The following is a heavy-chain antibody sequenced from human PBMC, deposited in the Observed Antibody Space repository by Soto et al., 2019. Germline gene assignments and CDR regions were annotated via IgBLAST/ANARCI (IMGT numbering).Heavy chain of an antibody. J-gene: IGHJ4*02. CDR1: GFTFSSYA. V-gene: IGHV3-30-3*01. D-gene: IGHD6-6*01. Sequence: QVQLVESGGGVVQPGRSLRLSCAASGFTFSSYAMHWVRQAPGKGLEWVAVISYDGSNKYYADSVKGRFTISRDNSKNPLYLQMNSLRAEDTAVYYCARAAPPEFDYWGQGTLVTVSS. CDR2: ISYDGSNK. CDR3: ARAAPPEFDY.